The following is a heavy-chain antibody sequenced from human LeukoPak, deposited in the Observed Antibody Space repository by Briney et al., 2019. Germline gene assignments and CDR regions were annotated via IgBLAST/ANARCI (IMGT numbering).Heavy chain of an antibody. CDR2: INGDGSRT. D-gene: IGHD3-9*01. Sequence: GRSLRLSCAASGFTFSSYWMHWARQAPGKGLVWVSRINGDGSRTNCADFVRGRITISRDNAENTLYLQMNSLRVEDTAVYYCTRDFDAATGSWGQGTLVTVSS. V-gene: IGHV3-74*01. J-gene: IGHJ5*02. CDR3: TRDFDAATGS. CDR1: GFTFSSYW.